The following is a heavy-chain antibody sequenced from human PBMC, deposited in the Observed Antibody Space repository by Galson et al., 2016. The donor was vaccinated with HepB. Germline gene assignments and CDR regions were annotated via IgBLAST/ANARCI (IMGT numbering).Heavy chain of an antibody. CDR1: GGSISSSSYY. J-gene: IGHJ5*01. D-gene: IGHD6-6*01. Sequence: LTCSVTGGSISSSSYYWGWFRQPPGKGLEWIGNIYYSGSTYYNPSLKSRVTMSVDMSKNQFSLNLSSVTAADTAVYYCASWVPNWARRGHPFDSWGQGTLVTVSS. V-gene: IGHV4-39*01. CDR3: ASWVPNWARRGHPFDS. CDR2: IYYSGST.